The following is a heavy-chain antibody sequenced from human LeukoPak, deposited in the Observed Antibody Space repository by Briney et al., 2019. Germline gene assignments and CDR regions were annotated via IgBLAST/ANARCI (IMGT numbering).Heavy chain of an antibody. J-gene: IGHJ4*02. Sequence: GGSLRLSCTVSGFTVSINSMSWVRQAPGKGLEWVSFIYSGGNTHYSDSVKGRFTISRDNSKNTLYLQMNSLRAEDTAVYYCAKEGGYFDWPFTFDYWGQGTLVTVSS. D-gene: IGHD3-9*01. CDR2: IYSGGNT. CDR3: AKEGGYFDWPFTFDY. CDR1: GFTVSINS. V-gene: IGHV3-53*01.